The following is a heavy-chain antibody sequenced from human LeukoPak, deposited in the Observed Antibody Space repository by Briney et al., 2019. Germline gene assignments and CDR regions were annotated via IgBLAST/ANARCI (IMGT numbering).Heavy chain of an antibody. D-gene: IGHD6-13*01. CDR1: GFTFSDYY. CDR3: AKETPRIAAAHY. Sequence: GGSLRLSCAASGFTFSDYYMSWIRQAPGKGLEWISYISNSGSTIYYADSVKGRFTISRDNAKNSLYLQMNSLRAEDTAVYYCAKETPRIAAAHYWGQGTLVTVSS. CDR2: ISNSGSTI. J-gene: IGHJ4*02. V-gene: IGHV3-11*01.